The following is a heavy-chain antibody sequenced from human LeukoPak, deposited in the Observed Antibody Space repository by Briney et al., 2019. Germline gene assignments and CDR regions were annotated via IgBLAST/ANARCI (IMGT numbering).Heavy chain of an antibody. V-gene: IGHV3-48*03. D-gene: IGHD3-9*01. J-gene: IGHJ3*02. CDR3: ARGGSRDYWLKAFDI. CDR1: GFTFSSYA. CDR2: ISITTDTI. Sequence: GGSLRLSCAASGFTFSSYAMNWVRQAPGKGLEWVSYISITTDTIYYADSVKGRFTISIDNAKNSLYLQMNSLRGEDTAIYYCARGGSRDYWLKAFDIWGQGTMVTVSS.